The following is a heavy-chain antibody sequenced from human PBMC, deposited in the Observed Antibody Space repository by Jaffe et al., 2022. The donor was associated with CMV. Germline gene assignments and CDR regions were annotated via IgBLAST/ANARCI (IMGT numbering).Heavy chain of an antibody. CDR2: ISGSGGTT. CDR1: GFIFGSYG. Sequence: EVQLLESGGGLVQPGGSLRLSCVASGFIFGSYGMSWVRQAPGKGLEWVSAISGSGGTTYYADSVKGRFTISKDKSKNTVYLQMNSLRAEDTAVYYCAKIEGTLGYSHFRSGYYYFDYWGQGTLVTVSS. J-gene: IGHJ4*02. CDR3: AKIEGTLGYSHFRSGYYYFDY. V-gene: IGHV3-23*01. D-gene: IGHD3-3*02.